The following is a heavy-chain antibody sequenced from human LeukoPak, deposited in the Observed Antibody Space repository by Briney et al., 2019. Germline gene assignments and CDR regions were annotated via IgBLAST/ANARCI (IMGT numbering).Heavy chain of an antibody. V-gene: IGHV1-46*01. CDR3: ARDAYGSDY. CDR1: GYTFTSYH. Sequence: GASVEVSCKASGYTFTSYHVHWVRQAPGHGLEWTGRIIPSGGATTYAQRFQGRVTMTSDTSTTTVYMELSRLRSEGTAIYYCARDAYGSDYWGQGTLVTVSS. J-gene: IGHJ4*02. D-gene: IGHD3-10*01. CDR2: IIPSGGAT.